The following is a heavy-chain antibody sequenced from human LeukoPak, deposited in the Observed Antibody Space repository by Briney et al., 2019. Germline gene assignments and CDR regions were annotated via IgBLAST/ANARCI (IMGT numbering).Heavy chain of an antibody. V-gene: IGHV3-21*01. J-gene: IGHJ5*02. CDR2: ISSSSSYI. D-gene: IGHD4-17*01. Sequence: GGSLRLSCAASGFTFSSYSMNWTRQAPGKGLEWVSSISSSSSYIYYADSVKGRFTISRDNAKNSLYLQMNSLRAEDTAVYYCARDKDGDYGDRVGDGYNWFDPWGQGTLVTVSS. CDR1: GFTFSSYS. CDR3: ARDKDGDYGDRVGDGYNWFDP.